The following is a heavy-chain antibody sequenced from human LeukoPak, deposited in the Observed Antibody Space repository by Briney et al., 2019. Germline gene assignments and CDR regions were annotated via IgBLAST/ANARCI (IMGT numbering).Heavy chain of an antibody. CDR1: GFTFSSYG. D-gene: IGHD2-21*01. Sequence: GGSLRLSCAASGFTFSSYGMHWVRQAPGKGLEWVAVIWYDGSNKYYADSVKGRFTISRDNSKNTLYLQMNSLRAEDMAVYYCARAGEDDAFDIWGQGTMVTVSS. J-gene: IGHJ3*02. V-gene: IGHV3-33*01. CDR3: ARAGEDDAFDI. CDR2: IWYDGSNK.